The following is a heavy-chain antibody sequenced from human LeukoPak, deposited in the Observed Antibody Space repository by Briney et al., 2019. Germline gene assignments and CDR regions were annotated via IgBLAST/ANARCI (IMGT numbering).Heavy chain of an antibody. CDR3: ARKYYYDSSGYYADDAFDI. V-gene: IGHV3-53*04. CDR2: IYSGGST. CDR1: GFTVSSNY. Sequence: GSLRLSCAASGFTVSSNYMSWVRQAPGKGLEWVSVIYSGGSTYYADSVKGRFTISRHNSKNTLYLQMNSLRAEDTAVYYCARKYYYDSSGYYADDAFDIWGQGTMVTVSS. D-gene: IGHD3-22*01. J-gene: IGHJ3*02.